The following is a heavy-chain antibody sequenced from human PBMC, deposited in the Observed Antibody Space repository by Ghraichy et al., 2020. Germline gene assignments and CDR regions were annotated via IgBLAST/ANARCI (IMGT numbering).Heavy chain of an antibody. V-gene: IGHV3-23*01. CDR2: ISDSGGST. CDR3: AKRGRYVVPAEGYFDY. D-gene: IGHD2-2*01. Sequence: GGSLRLSCAASGFTFSSYAMSWVRQAPGKGLEWVSVISDSGGSTYYADSVQGQFTISRDNSKNTLYLQMNSLRAEDTAVYYCAKRGRYVVPAEGYFDYWGQGTLVTVSS. CDR1: GFTFSSYA. J-gene: IGHJ4*02.